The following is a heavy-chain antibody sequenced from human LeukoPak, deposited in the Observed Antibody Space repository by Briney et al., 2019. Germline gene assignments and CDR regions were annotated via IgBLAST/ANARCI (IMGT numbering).Heavy chain of an antibody. CDR1: GFTFSSYA. V-gene: IGHV3-21*01. CDR3: ARDGYSYVDSGLDY. D-gene: IGHD5-18*01. J-gene: IGHJ4*02. Sequence: GGSLRLSCAASGFTFSSYAMSWVRQAPGKGLEWVSSISSSSSCIYYADSVKGRFTISRDNAKNSLYLQMNSLRAEDTAVYYCARDGYSYVDSGLDYGGQGTLVTVSS. CDR2: ISSSSSCI.